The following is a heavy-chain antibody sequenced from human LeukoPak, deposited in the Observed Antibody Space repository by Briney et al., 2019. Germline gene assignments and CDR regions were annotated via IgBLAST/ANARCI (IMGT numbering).Heavy chain of an antibody. Sequence: PGGSLRLSCVASGFTFSNYVMNWVRQAPGKGLECVSSISGGGNSTYYADSVKGRFTIPRDNSKNTLYLQMSSLRAEDTAIYYCANEYSKGDVWGQGTTVTVSS. CDR2: ISGGGNST. CDR3: ANEYSKGDV. J-gene: IGHJ3*01. V-gene: IGHV3-23*01. CDR1: GFTFSNYV. D-gene: IGHD4-11*01.